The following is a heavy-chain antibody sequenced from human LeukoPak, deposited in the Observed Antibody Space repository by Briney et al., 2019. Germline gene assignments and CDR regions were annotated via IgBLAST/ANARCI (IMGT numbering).Heavy chain of an antibody. CDR1: GYTFTSYG. CDR2: ISANDGNT. V-gene: IGHV1-18*01. D-gene: IGHD3-10*01. Sequence: GASLKVSCKASGYTFTSYGISWVRQAPGQGLEWMGWISANDGNTDYPQKLQGRVTMTTDTSTSTAYMELRSLRSDDTAVYYCARESHVTREDYWGQGTLVTVSS. J-gene: IGHJ4*02. CDR3: ARESHVTREDY.